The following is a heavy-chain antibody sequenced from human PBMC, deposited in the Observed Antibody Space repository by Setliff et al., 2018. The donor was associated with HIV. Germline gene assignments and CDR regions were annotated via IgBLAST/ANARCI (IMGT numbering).Heavy chain of an antibody. Sequence: ASVKVSCKASGGTFSSYAISWVRQAPGQGLEWMGRIIPIFDAVNYAQKFQGRVTITADESTSTAYMELSSLRSEDTAVYYCARGERGFLDFNWFDPWGQGTLVTVSS. CDR1: GGTFSSYA. V-gene: IGHV1-69*13. D-gene: IGHD3-3*01. J-gene: IGHJ5*02. CDR3: ARGERGFLDFNWFDP. CDR2: IIPIFDAV.